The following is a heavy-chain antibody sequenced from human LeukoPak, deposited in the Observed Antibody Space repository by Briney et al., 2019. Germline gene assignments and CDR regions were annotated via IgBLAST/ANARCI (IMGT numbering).Heavy chain of an antibody. CDR2: ISGSGGST. CDR1: GVTFSSYA. CDR3: AKTAPRSSSWSGGHVY. Sequence: GGSLRLSCAASGVTFSSYAMSWVRQAPGKGLEGVSAISGSGGSTYYADPVKARFTISRDNSKNTLYLQSTSRRADDWAVYYWAKTAPRSSSWSGGHVYWGQGTLFTVSS. V-gene: IGHV3-23*01. D-gene: IGHD6-13*01. J-gene: IGHJ4*02.